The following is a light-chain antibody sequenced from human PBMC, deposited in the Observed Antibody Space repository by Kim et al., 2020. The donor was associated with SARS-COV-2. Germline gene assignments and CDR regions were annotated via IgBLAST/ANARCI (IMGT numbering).Light chain of an antibody. J-gene: IGKJ2*01. Sequence: VSPGESATLSCRASQSVSSNLAWYQHKPGQAPRLLIYGASTRATGIPARFSGSGSGTEFTLTISSLQSEDFAVYYCQQYNNWPPYTFGQGTKLEI. CDR2: GAS. CDR1: QSVSSN. CDR3: QQYNNWPPYT. V-gene: IGKV3-15*01.